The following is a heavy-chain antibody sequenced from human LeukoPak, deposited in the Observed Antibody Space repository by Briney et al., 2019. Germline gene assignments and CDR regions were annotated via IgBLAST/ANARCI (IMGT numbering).Heavy chain of an antibody. V-gene: IGHV4-59*02. J-gene: IGHJ5*02. Sequence: PSETLSLTCTVSGASVTDYYWSWIRQSPGKGLEWISYIHHSGNSDYNPSLRSRVTPSLDTSKNQFSLNLISVTAADTAVYYCTRGHWGLQSWSQGTLVTVSS. CDR1: GASVTDYY. D-gene: IGHD7-27*01. CDR2: IHHSGNS. CDR3: TRGHWGLQS.